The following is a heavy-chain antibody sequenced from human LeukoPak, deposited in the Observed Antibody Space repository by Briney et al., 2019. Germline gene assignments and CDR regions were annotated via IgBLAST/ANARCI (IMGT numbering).Heavy chain of an antibody. CDR1: GGSMTSGNYY. CDR2: IYSSGTT. V-gene: IGHV4-61*02. J-gene: IGHJ3*02. Sequence: SQTLSLTCTVSGGSMTSGNYYWSWIRQPAGKGLEWIGRIYSSGTTNYNPSLKSRVTMSVDRSKKEFSLKLSSVTATDTAVYYCARFDLYYYDSSGYQGADIWGQGTMVTVSS. D-gene: IGHD3-22*01. CDR3: ARFDLYYYDSSGYQGADI.